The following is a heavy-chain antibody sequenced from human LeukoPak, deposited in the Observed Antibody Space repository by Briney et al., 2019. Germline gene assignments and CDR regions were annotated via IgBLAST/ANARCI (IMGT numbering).Heavy chain of an antibody. CDR1: GFTFSDYY. CDR2: ISSSGSTI. J-gene: IGHJ5*02. Sequence: PGGSLRLSCAASGFTFSDYYMSWIRQAPGKGLEWVSYISSSGSTIYYADSVKGRFTISRDNAKNSLYLQMNSLRAEDTAVYYCAKGGQQWLVENWFDPWGQGTLVTVSS. CDR3: AKGGQQWLVENWFDP. D-gene: IGHD6-19*01. V-gene: IGHV3-11*01.